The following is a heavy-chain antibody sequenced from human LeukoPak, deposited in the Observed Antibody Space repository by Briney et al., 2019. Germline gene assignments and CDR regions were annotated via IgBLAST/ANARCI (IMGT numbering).Heavy chain of an antibody. CDR2: ISYDGSNK. CDR1: GFTFSSYA. J-gene: IGHJ4*02. Sequence: PGGSLRLSCAASGFTFSSYAMHWVRQAPGKGLEWVAVISYDGSNKYYADSVKGRFTISRDNSKNTLYLQMNSLRAEDTAIYYCAKTRLQYFDALYHFDSWGQGTLVTVSS. D-gene: IGHD3-9*01. V-gene: IGHV3-30-3*01. CDR3: AKTRLQYFDALYHFDS.